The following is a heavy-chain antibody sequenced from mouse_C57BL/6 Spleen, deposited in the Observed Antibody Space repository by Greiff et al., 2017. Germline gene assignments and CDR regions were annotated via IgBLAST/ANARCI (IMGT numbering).Heavy chain of an antibody. CDR1: GYTFTSYW. V-gene: IGHV1-59*01. CDR2: IDPSDSYT. CDR3: ARSTAKATDYAMDY. Sequence: QVQLQQPGAELVRPGTSVKLSCKASGYTFTSYWMHWVKQRPGQGLAWIGVIDPSDSYTNYNQQFKGKATLTVHKSSSTAYKQLSSRTSEDYAVYYCARSTAKATDYAMDYWGQGTSVTVSA. J-gene: IGHJ4*01. D-gene: IGHD3-2*02.